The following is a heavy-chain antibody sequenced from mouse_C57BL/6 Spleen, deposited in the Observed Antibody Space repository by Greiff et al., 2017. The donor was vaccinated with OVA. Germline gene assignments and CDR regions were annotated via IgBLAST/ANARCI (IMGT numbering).Heavy chain of an antibody. J-gene: IGHJ2*01. D-gene: IGHD5-5*01. CDR3: ARHYPDYFDY. V-gene: IGHV5-17*01. CDR2: ISSGSSTI. Sequence: EVKLMESGGGLVKPGGSLKLSCAASGFTFSDYGMHWVRQAPEKGLEWVAYISSGSSTIYYADTVKGRFTISRDNAKNTLFLQMTSLRSEDTAMYYCARHYPDYFDYWGQGTTLTVSS. CDR1: GFTFSDYG.